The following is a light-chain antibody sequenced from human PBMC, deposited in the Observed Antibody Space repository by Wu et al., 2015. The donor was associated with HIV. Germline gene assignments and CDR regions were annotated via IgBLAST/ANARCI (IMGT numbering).Light chain of an antibody. CDR3: QQRGNWPLFS. V-gene: IGKV3-11*01. J-gene: IGKJ3*01. CDR1: QSIGSY. CDR2: DAS. Sequence: EIVLTQSPATLSLSPGERATLSCRASQSIGSYLAWYQQKPGQAPRLLISDASNRATGIPARFSGSGSGTDFTLTISSLEPEDFAVYYCQQRGNWPLFSFGPGTKVDIK.